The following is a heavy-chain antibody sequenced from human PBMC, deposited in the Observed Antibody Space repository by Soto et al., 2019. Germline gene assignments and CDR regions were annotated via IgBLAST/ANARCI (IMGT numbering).Heavy chain of an antibody. CDR3: ARGWNDFLH. Sequence: QVQLVQSGAEVKKPGSSVKVSCKASGGTFSSYAISWVRQAPGQGLECMGGIIPVFGTANYAQKFQGRVTINADESTSTVYMELSSLRSEDTAVYYCARGWNDFLHWGQGTLVTVSS. J-gene: IGHJ1*01. D-gene: IGHD1-1*01. V-gene: IGHV1-69*01. CDR2: IIPVFGTA. CDR1: GGTFSSYA.